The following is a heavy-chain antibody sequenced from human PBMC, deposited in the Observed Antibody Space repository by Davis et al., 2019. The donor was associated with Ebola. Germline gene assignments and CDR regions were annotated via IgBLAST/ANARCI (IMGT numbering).Heavy chain of an antibody. CDR3: ARERYYYDSSGYWDY. Sequence: PGGSLRLSCAASGFTFSSNSMNWVRQAPGKGLEWVSFISSSSNYIYYADSVKGRFTVSRDNAKNSLYLQMNSLRAEDTAVYYCARERYYYDSSGYWDYWGQGTLVTVSS. D-gene: IGHD3-22*01. CDR1: GFTFSSNS. CDR2: ISSSSNYI. V-gene: IGHV3-21*01. J-gene: IGHJ4*02.